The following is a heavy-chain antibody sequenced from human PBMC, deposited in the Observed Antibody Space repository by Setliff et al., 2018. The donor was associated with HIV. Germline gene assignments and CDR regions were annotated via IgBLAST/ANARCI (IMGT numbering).Heavy chain of an antibody. V-gene: IGHV4-59*12. CDR3: ARDRHSSGLGSYGP. Sequence: SETLSLTCTVPGGSIRSYYWSWIRQPPGKGLERIGYIYNSASTSYNPSLKGRVAISVDTSRNQFSLRVTSVTAADTAVYFCARDRHSSGLGSYGPWGPGILVTVSS. J-gene: IGHJ5*02. D-gene: IGHD3-10*01. CDR1: GGSIRSYY. CDR2: IYNSAST.